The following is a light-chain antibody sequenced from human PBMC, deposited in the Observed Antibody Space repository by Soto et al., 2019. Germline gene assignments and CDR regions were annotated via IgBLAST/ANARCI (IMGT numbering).Light chain of an antibody. V-gene: IGLV2-23*01. CDR3: CSYAGYSTSAV. CDR2: EGG. CDR1: SSDVGSYNL. J-gene: IGLJ2*01. Sequence: QSALTQPDSVSGSPGQSITISCTGTSSDVGSYNLVSWYQQHPGKAPKVIIYEGGKRPSGVSNRFSGSKSGITASLTISGLQAEDEADYYCCSYAGYSTSAVFGGGTKLTV.